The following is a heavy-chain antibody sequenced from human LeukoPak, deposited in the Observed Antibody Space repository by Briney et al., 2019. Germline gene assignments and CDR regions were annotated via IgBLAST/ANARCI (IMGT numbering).Heavy chain of an antibody. J-gene: IGHJ4*02. CDR3: ARRDGSGSLDY. V-gene: IGHV3-7*01. D-gene: IGHD3-10*01. Sequence: GGSLRLSCAASGFTFSSYEMNWVRQAPGKGLEWVANIKQDGSEKYYVDSVKGRFTISRDNAKNSLYLQMNSLRAEDTAVYYCARRDGSGSLDYWGQGTLVTVSS. CDR1: GFTFSSYE. CDR2: IKQDGSEK.